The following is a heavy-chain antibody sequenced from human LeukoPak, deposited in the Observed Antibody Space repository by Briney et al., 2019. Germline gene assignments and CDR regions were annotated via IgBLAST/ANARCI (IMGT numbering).Heavy chain of an antibody. V-gene: IGHV4-59*01. CDR1: GGSISSSY. CDR3: ARDGLQQFGRHYFDY. CDR2: IFDSGRA. Sequence: SSETMSLTCTVSGGSISSSYWSWIRPPPGKGLEWIGYIFDSGRADYNPSLRSRVTISMAASLNQFFLDLTSVTAADTAVYYCARDGLQQFGRHYFDYWGQGTLVTVSS. D-gene: IGHD6-13*01. J-gene: IGHJ4*02.